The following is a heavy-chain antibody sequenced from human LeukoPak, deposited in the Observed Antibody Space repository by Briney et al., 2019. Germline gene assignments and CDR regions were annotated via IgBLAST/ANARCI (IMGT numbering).Heavy chain of an antibody. J-gene: IGHJ5*02. CDR2: TSSDGSNK. CDR1: GFTFSSYA. V-gene: IGHV3-30*01. Sequence: GGSLRLSCAASGFTFSSYAIHWVRLAPGKGLEWVGVTSSDGSNKFYADSVKGRFTVSRDNSKNTLYLQMNSLRAEDTAVYYCARDNDPDYSSSPGWFDLWGQGTLVTVSS. D-gene: IGHD3-22*01. CDR3: ARDNDPDYSSSPGWFDL.